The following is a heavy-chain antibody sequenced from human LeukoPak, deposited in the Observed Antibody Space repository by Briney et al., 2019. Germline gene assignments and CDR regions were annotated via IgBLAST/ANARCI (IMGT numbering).Heavy chain of an antibody. CDR3: ASHTPTYDILTGQDAFDI. Sequence: SETLSLTCTVSGGSISSYYWSWIRQPAGKGLEWIGRIYTSGSTNYNPSLKSRVTMSVDTSKNQFSLKLSSVTAADTAVYYCASHTPTYDILTGQDAFDIWGQGTMVTVSS. CDR2: IYTSGST. V-gene: IGHV4-4*07. J-gene: IGHJ3*02. D-gene: IGHD3-9*01. CDR1: GGSISSYY.